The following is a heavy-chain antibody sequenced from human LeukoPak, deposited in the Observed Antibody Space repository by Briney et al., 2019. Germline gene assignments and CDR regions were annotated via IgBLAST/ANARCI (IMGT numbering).Heavy chain of an antibody. CDR1: GFTFDDYG. J-gene: IGHJ4*02. V-gene: IGHV3-20*04. Sequence: GGSLRLSCAASGFTFDDYGMSWVRQALGKGLEWVSGINWNGGSTGYADSVKGRFTISRDNAKNTLYLQMNSLRVEDTAVYYCASHCSSTSCLDYWGQGTLVTVSS. CDR2: INWNGGST. D-gene: IGHD2-2*01. CDR3: ASHCSSTSCLDY.